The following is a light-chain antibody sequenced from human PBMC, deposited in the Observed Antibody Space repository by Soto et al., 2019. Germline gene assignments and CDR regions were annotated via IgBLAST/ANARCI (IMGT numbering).Light chain of an antibody. CDR3: EQYGSSPPSIT. CDR1: QSVSRSN. CDR2: GTS. V-gene: IGKV3-20*01. J-gene: IGKJ5*01. Sequence: EIVLTQSPVTLSLSPGERGTVSCSASQSVSRSNLAWYQHKPGQAPRLLIHGTSNRATGIPDRFTGSGSWTDLTRNISSLEPEEFAVYYCEQYGSSPPSITLGQGTRLEIK.